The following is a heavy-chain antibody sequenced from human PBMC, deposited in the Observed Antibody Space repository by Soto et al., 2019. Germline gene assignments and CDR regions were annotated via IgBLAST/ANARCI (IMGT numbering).Heavy chain of an antibody. CDR3: VRDQLIRLGGVIRSFDF. Sequence: GGSLRLFCAGSGFTFSGYGMNWVRQAPGKGLEWLSYISGRGDTIHYADSVTGRFTISRDNAKNSLFLQIDSLRAEDSAMYYCVRDQLIRLGGVIRSFDFWGQGALVTVSS. CDR2: ISGRGDTI. CDR1: GFTFSGYG. J-gene: IGHJ4*02. V-gene: IGHV3-48*01. D-gene: IGHD3-16*01.